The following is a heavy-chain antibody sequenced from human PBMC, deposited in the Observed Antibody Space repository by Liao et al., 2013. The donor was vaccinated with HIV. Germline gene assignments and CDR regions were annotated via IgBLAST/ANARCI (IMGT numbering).Heavy chain of an antibody. Sequence: QVQLQESGPGLVKPSQTLSLTCTVSGGSISSGSYYWSWIRQPAGKGLEWIGRIYTSGSTNYNPSLKSRVTISVDTSKNQFSLKLSSVTAADTAVYYCATEGRSLDYWGQGTLVTVSS. J-gene: IGHJ4*02. V-gene: IGHV4-61*02. CDR2: IYTSGST. CDR3: ATEGRSLDY. CDR1: GGSISSGSYY.